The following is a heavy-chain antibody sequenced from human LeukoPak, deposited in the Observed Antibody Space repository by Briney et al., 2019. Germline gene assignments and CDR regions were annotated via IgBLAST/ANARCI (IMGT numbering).Heavy chain of an antibody. D-gene: IGHD6-13*01. CDR1: GFTCSSYE. CDR2: ISGSRGYI. Sequence: GGSLRLSCAGSGFTCSSYEMNWLRQAPGKGLEGVLSISGSRGYIYHADSVRGRFTISRDNAKNALYLQMSSLRAEDTAVYYCARAPTIVGYTSRELGHWYFYVWGRGTLVPVSS. V-gene: IGHV3-21*01. J-gene: IGHJ2*01. CDR3: ARAPTIVGYTSRELGHWYFYV.